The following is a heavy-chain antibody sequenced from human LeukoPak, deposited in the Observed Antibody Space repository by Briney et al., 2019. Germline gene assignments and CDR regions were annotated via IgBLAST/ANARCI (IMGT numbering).Heavy chain of an antibody. D-gene: IGHD4-11*01. CDR2: IYSGGST. CDR1: GFTVSSNY. CDR3: AREHDYSLDY. J-gene: IGHJ4*02. Sequence: GGSLRLSCAASGFTVSSNYMSWVRQAPGKGLEWVSVIYSGGSTYYADSVKGRFTISRDNSKITLYLQMNSLRAEDTAVYYCAREHDYSLDYWGQGTLVTVSS. V-gene: IGHV3-53*01.